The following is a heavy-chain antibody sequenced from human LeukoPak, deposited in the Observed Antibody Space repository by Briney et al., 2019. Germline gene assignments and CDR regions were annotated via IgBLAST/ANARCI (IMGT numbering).Heavy chain of an antibody. J-gene: IGHJ4*02. CDR3: ARGHYDVLAASYKWTPDY. CDR1: ESPLITLN. D-gene: IGHD3-9*01. Sequence: GGPLKPPCQPFESPLITLNITGSGQPPGKGLNWSPPITVGGDYIYYADSVKGRFTTSRDNAKNSLSLQLNSLRVEDTAVYYCARGHYDVLAASYKWTPDYWGQGTLVTVSS. CDR2: ITVGGDYI. V-gene: IGHV3-21*01.